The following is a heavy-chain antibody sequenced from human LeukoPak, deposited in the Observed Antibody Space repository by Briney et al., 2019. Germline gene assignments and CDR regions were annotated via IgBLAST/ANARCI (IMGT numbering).Heavy chain of an antibody. CDR3: ARDQYDTWSRRGNFDS. V-gene: IGHV3-7*03. CDR1: GFTFGKYW. Sequence: GGSLRLSCVASGFTFGKYWMSWVRQAPGKGLEWVANIKLDGSEKNYVDSVKGRFTTSRDNTKNSLYLQMNSLRVEDTAVFYCARDQYDTWSRRGNFDSWGQGTLVIVSS. D-gene: IGHD3-3*01. CDR2: IKLDGSEK. J-gene: IGHJ4*02.